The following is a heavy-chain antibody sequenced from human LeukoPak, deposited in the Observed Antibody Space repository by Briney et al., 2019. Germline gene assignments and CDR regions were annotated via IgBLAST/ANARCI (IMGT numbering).Heavy chain of an antibody. D-gene: IGHD6-13*01. CDR3: ARDGGKQQVDP. CDR1: GYTFTTDA. V-gene: IGHV7-4-1*02. CDR2: INTNTGNP. J-gene: IGHJ5*02. Sequence: ASVKVSCKASGYTFTTDAMNRVRQAPGQGLEWMGWINTNTGNPTYAQGFTGRFVFSFDTSVSTAYLQISSLKAEDTAVYYCARDGGKQQVDPWGQGTLVTVSS.